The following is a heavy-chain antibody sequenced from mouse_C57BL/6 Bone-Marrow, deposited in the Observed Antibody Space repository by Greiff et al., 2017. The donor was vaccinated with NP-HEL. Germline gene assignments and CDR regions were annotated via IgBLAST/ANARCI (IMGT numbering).Heavy chain of an antibody. V-gene: IGHV2-9*01. CDR2: IWGGGST. D-gene: IGHD2-2*01. CDR1: GLSLTSYG. Sequence: QVQLKESGPGLVAPSQSLSITCTVSGLSLTSYGVDWVRQPPGKGLEWLGVIWGGGSTNYNSALMSRLSISKDNSKSQVFLKMNSLQTDDTAMYYSDKQGYGGAYWGQGTLVTVSA. CDR3: DKQGYGGAY. J-gene: IGHJ3*01.